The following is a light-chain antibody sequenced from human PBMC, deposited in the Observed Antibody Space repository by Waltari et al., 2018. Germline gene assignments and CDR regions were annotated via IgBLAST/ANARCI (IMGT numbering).Light chain of an antibody. CDR1: RGITNY. CDR3: QQYDSVPPT. J-gene: IGKJ1*01. CDR2: AAS. Sequence: DIQMTQSPSSLSASVGDRVTITCRASRGITNYLVWYQQKPGKVPNLLIFAASTLQSGVPSRSSASGAGSDFTLTISSLQPEDAATYYCQQYDSVPPTFGKATKVDIK. V-gene: IGKV1-27*01.